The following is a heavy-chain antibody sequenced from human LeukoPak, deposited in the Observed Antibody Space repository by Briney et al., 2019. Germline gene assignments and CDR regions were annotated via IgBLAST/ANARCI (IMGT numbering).Heavy chain of an antibody. CDR1: GCSIRSSGYY. J-gene: IGHJ5*02. V-gene: IGHV4-39*01. CDR3: ARHRVYDWNYPIWFDP. Sequence: SETLSLTCTVSGCSIRSSGYYWAWIRQPPGKGLESIANIYYSGNTYDNPSLKSRVTISVATSKNQFSLKLPSVTAADTAVYYCARHRVYDWNYPIWFDPWGQGTLVTVSS. CDR2: IYYSGNT. D-gene: IGHD3-16*01.